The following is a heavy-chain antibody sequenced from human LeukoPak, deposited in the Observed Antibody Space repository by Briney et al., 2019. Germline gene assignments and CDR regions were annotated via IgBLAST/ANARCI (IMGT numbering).Heavy chain of an antibody. Sequence: QTSETLSLTCTVSGGSIDSYYWSWIRQPPGKGLEWIGYIYYTGSTEYHPSLKSRVTISVDTSKNQFSLKLSSVTAADTAVYYCARGPYGSGSYHRDYWGQGTLVTVSS. CDR2: IYYTGST. V-gene: IGHV4-59*12. D-gene: IGHD3-10*01. CDR1: GGSIDSYY. CDR3: ARGPYGSGSYHRDY. J-gene: IGHJ4*02.